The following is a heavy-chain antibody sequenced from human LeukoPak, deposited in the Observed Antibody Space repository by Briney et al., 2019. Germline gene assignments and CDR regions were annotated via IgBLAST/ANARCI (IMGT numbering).Heavy chain of an antibody. CDR2: IYYSGST. CDR1: GGSISSYY. J-gene: IGHJ6*02. D-gene: IGHD3-22*01. V-gene: IGHV4-59*01. CDR3: ARVPYYSDSSGYDYYYYGMDV. Sequence: SETLSLTCTVSGGSISSYYWSWIRQPPGKGLEWIGYIYYSGSTNYNPSLKSRVTISVDTSKNQFSLKLSSVTAADTAVYYCARVPYYSDSSGYDYYYYGMDVWGQGTTVTVSS.